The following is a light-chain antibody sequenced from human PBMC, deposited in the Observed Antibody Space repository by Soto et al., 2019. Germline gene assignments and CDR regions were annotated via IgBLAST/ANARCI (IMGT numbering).Light chain of an antibody. CDR3: QQYYSYPRT. Sequence: AIRMTHSPSALSASTGDRVTITCRASQGISSYLAWYQQKPGKAPKLLIYAASTLQSGVPSRFSGSGSGTDFTLTISCLQSEDFATYYCQQYYSYPRTFGQGSIVAIK. CDR2: AAS. V-gene: IGKV1-8*01. CDR1: QGISSY. J-gene: IGKJ1*01.